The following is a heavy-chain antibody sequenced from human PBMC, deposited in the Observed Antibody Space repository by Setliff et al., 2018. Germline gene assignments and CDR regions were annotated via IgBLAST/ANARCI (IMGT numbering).Heavy chain of an antibody. CDR1: GGSISSGDYY. CDR3: AIMGGDSSGYYGVDY. D-gene: IGHD3-22*01. J-gene: IGHJ4*02. V-gene: IGHV4-30-4*08. CDR2: IYYSGST. Sequence: SETLSLTCTVSGGSISSGDYYWSWIRQPPGKGLEWIGYIYYSGSTYYNPSLKSRVTISVDTSKNQFSLKLSFVTAADTAVYYCAIMGGDSSGYYGVDYWGQGTLVTVSS.